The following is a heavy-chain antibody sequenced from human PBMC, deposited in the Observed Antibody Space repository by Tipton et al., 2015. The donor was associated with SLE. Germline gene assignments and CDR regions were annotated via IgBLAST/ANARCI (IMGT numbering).Heavy chain of an antibody. Sequence: GSLRLSCAASGFTFSSYAMSWVRQAPGKGLEWVSAISGSGGSTYYADSVKGRFTISRDSSKNTLYLQMNSLRAEDTAVYYCASGIAAVRGAFDIWGQGTMVTVSS. D-gene: IGHD6-13*01. J-gene: IGHJ3*02. CDR2: ISGSGGST. V-gene: IGHV3-23*01. CDR1: GFTFSSYA. CDR3: ASGIAAVRGAFDI.